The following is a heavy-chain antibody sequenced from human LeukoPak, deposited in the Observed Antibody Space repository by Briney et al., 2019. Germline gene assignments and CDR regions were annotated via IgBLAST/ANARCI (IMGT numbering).Heavy chain of an antibody. V-gene: IGHV4-61*01. CDR2: IYYSGST. CDR3: ARGRLKLPNY. Sequence: SETLSLTCTVSGGSVSSDSYYWSWIRQPPGKGLEWIGFIYYSGSTNYNPSLKSRVTISVDTSKNQFSLKLSSVTAADTAVYYCARGRLKLPNYWGQGTLVTVSS. CDR1: GGSVSSDSYY. J-gene: IGHJ4*02. D-gene: IGHD2-21*01.